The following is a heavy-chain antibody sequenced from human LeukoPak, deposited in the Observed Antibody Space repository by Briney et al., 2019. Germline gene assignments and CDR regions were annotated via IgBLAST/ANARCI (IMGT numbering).Heavy chain of an antibody. V-gene: IGHV1-46*01. CDR2: INPSGGST. Sequence: ASVKVSCKASGYTFTSYYMHWVRQAPGQGLEWMGIINPSGGSTSYAQKFQGRVTMTRDTSTSTVYMELSSLRAEDTAVYYCARPMYSSSSFIKYYYYYVMDVWGQGTTVTVSS. CDR3: ARPMYSSSSFIKYYYYYVMDV. CDR1: GYTFTSYY. J-gene: IGHJ6*02. D-gene: IGHD6-6*01.